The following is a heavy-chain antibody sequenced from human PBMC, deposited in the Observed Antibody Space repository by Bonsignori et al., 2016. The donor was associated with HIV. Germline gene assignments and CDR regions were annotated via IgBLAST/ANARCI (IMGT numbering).Heavy chain of an antibody. Sequence: VRQAPGKGLEWVSVIYSGGSTYYADSVKGRFTISRDNSKNTLYLQMNSLRAEDTAVYYCARDPLGGADSSGWPSDYWGQGTLVTVSS. J-gene: IGHJ4*02. V-gene: IGHV3-53*01. D-gene: IGHD3-22*01. CDR3: ARDPLGGADSSGWPSDY. CDR2: IYSGGST.